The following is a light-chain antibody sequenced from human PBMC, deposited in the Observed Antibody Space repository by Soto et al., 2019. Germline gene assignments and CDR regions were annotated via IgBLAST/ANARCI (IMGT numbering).Light chain of an antibody. CDR3: RQTYTTLSIT. Sequence: DIQMTQSPSSLSGSVGDRVTITCRASESISRHLNWYQQKPGKAPKLLIYAASSLQNGVPSRFRGGGSGTDYTLTISNRQPEDVATYYCRQTYTTLSITFGHGTQLEIK. CDR2: AAS. V-gene: IGKV1-39*01. CDR1: ESISRH. J-gene: IGKJ5*01.